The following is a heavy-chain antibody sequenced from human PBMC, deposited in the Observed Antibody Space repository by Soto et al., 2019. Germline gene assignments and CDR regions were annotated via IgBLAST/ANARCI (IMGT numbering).Heavy chain of an antibody. CDR1: GGSISSYY. V-gene: IGHV4-59*01. CDR3: ARLSFLNYYGMDV. J-gene: IGHJ6*02. D-gene: IGHD3-16*02. Sequence: PSETLSLTCTVSGGSISSYYWSWTRQPPGKGLEWIGYIYYSGSTNYNPSLKSRVTISVDTSKNQFSLKLSSVTAADTAVYYCARLSFLNYYGMDVWGQGTTVTVSS. CDR2: IYYSGST.